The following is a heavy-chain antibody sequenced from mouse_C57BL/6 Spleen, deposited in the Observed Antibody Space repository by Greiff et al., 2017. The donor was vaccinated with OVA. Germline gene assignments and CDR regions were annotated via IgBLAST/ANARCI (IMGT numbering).Heavy chain of an antibody. D-gene: IGHD2-3*01. CDR3: ARIDYDGYYGRWFAD. CDR2: LCGGGGTT. V-gene: IGHV5-9*01. J-gene: IGHJ3*01. CDR1: GFTFSSYT. Sequence: EVKLMESGGGLVKPGGSLKLSCAASGFTFSSYTMSWVRQTPEQRLEWVATLCGGGGTTYYPDSVKGRFTISRDDTKTTMYQKMSRLRSEDTALYYCARIDYDGYYGRWFADWGQGTLVTVSA.